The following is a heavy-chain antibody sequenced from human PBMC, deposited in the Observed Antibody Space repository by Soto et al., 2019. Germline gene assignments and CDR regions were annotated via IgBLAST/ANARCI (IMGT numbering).Heavy chain of an antibody. Sequence: SQTLSLTCAISGYSVSSSSAAWNWIRQSPSRGLEWLGRTYYRSKWYNDYAVSVKSRVTINPDTSKNQFSLHLNSVTPEDTAVFYWARKYSSTCFYALDIWGQGTIGT. D-gene: IGHD6-13*01. J-gene: IGHJ3*02. CDR1: GYSVSSSSAA. CDR3: ARKYSSTCFYALDI. V-gene: IGHV6-1*01. CDR2: TYYRSKWYN.